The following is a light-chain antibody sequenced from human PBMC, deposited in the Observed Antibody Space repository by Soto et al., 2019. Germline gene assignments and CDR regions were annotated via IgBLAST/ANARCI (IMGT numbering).Light chain of an antibody. J-gene: IGKJ1*01. CDR2: GAS. CDR3: QQYNSGPQA. Sequence: EIVLTQSPATLSVSPGERATLSCRASQSVSSNLAWYHQKPGQTTILLIYGASTRDTGIPARFSGSGSGTEFTLTISSLQSEDFAVYYCQQYNSGPQAFGQGTKVEIK. V-gene: IGKV3-15*01. CDR1: QSVSSN.